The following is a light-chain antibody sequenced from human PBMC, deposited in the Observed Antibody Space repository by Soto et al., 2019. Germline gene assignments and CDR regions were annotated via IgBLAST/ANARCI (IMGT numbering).Light chain of an antibody. CDR1: QSVSSSY. CDR2: GAS. J-gene: IGKJ1*01. Sequence: EIVITQSPATLSLSPGERATLSCRASQSVSSSYLAWYQQKPGQAPRLLIYGASSRATGIPDRFSGSGSGTDFTLTISSLQSEDFAVYYCQQYDNWPWTFGQGTKVDIK. V-gene: IGKV3D-15*01. CDR3: QQYDNWPWT.